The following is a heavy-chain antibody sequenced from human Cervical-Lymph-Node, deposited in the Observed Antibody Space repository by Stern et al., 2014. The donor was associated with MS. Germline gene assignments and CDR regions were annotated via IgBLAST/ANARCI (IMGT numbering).Heavy chain of an antibody. J-gene: IGHJ6*02. CDR1: GFSLSNSG. Sequence: QVQLVQSGGGVVQPGRSLTLSCAASGFSLSNSGMHWVRQAPGKGLVWVAVMSFVVGNKKYGDSVKGRFSISRDMANNTLFLQMNSLRPEDTAVYYCMGVGDAMHVWGQGTTVIVSS. CDR3: MGVGDAMHV. CDR2: MSFVVGNK. V-gene: IGHV3-30*03.